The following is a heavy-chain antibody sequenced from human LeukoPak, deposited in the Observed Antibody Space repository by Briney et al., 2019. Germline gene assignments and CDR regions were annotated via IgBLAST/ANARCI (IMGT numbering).Heavy chain of an antibody. Sequence: GGSLRLSCAASGFTFSSYWMSWVRQAPGKGLEWVANIKQDGSEINYVDFVKGRFTISRDNAKNSLYLQMNSLRAEDTAVYYCASERGYSGYEGDYWGQGTLVTVSS. J-gene: IGHJ4*02. V-gene: IGHV3-7*01. CDR3: ASERGYSGYEGDY. CDR2: IKQDGSEI. D-gene: IGHD5-12*01. CDR1: GFTFSSYW.